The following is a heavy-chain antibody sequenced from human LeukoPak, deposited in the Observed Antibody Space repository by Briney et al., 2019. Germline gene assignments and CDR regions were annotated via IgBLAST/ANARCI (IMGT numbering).Heavy chain of an antibody. CDR3: ARVRMVRGVITYFDY. V-gene: IGHV4-4*07. CDR1: GDSISSFY. D-gene: IGHD3-10*01. J-gene: IGHJ4*02. CDR2: IYTSGST. Sequence: SETLSLTCTVSGDSISSFYWTWIRQPAGKGLEWIGRIYTSGSTNYNPSLKSRVTMSVDTSKNQFSLKLSSVTAADTAVYYCARVRMVRGVITYFDYWGQGTLVTVSS.